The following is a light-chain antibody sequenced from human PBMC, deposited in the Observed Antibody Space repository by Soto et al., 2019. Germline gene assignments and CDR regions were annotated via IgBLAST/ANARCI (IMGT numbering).Light chain of an antibody. CDR2: DAS. Sequence: ETVLTQSPATLSLSPGERATLSCRASQSVSSYLAWYQQQPGQAPRLLIYDASNRATGIPARFSGSGSGTDFTLTISSLEPEDFAVYYCQQRSNWPPYTFGQGTKLEIE. V-gene: IGKV3-11*01. CDR3: QQRSNWPPYT. J-gene: IGKJ2*01. CDR1: QSVSSY.